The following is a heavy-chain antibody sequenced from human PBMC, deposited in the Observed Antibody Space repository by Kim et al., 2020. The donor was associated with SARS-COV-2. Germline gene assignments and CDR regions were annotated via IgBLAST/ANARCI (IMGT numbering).Heavy chain of an antibody. J-gene: IGHJ6*02. Sequence: GGSLRLSCAASGFTFSSYGMHWVRQAPGKGLEWVAVIWYDGSNKYYADSVKGRFTISRDNSKNTLYLQMNSLRAEDTAVYYCAGMLLDSSSLNYGMDVWGQGTTVTVSS. V-gene: IGHV3-33*01. CDR2: IWYDGSNK. CDR1: GFTFSSYG. D-gene: IGHD6-6*01. CDR3: AGMLLDSSSLNYGMDV.